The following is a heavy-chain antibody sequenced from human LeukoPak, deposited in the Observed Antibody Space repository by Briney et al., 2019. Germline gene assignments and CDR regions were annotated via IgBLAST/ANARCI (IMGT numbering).Heavy chain of an antibody. CDR3: AREKDMATPYYYYYMDV. J-gene: IGHJ6*03. CDR2: ISYDGSNK. Sequence: GGSLRLSCAASGFTFSRYALHWVRQAPGKGLEWVAVISYDGSNKDYADSVKDRFTISRDNFKNTLYLQMNSLRAEDTAVYYCAREKDMATPYYYYYMDVWGKGTTVTVSS. CDR1: GFTFSRYA. V-gene: IGHV3-30*01. D-gene: IGHD5-24*01.